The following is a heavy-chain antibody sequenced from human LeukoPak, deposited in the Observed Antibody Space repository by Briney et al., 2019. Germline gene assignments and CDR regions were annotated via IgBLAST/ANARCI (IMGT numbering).Heavy chain of an antibody. CDR3: AKDQGGNYYYYMDV. D-gene: IGHD3-16*01. V-gene: IGHV3-30*02. Sequence: GGSLRLSCAASGFTFSNYGMHWVRQAPGKGLEWVAFIWYDGSNKYYADSVKGRLTISRDSSQSALYLQMNSLRAEDTAVYYCAKDQGGNYYYYMDVWGKGTTVTVSS. CDR2: IWYDGSNK. CDR1: GFTFSNYG. J-gene: IGHJ6*03.